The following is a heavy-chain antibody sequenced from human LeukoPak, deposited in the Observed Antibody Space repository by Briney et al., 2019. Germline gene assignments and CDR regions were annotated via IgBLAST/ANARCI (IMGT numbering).Heavy chain of an antibody. CDR1: GFTFSSYA. V-gene: IGHV3-30-3*01. CDR3: ASTGEAMVRGVIVPFDY. CDR2: ISYDGSNK. Sequence: GGSLRLSCAASGFTFSSYAMHWVRQAPGKGLEWVAVISYDGSNKYYADSVKGRFTISRDNSKNTLYLQMNSLRAEDTAVYYCASTGEAMVRGVIVPFDYWGQGTLVTVSS. D-gene: IGHD3-10*01. J-gene: IGHJ4*02.